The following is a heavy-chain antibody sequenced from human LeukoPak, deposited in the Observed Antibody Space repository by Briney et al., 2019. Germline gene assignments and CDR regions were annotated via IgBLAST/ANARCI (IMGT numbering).Heavy chain of an antibody. V-gene: IGHV1-3*01. D-gene: IGHD1-26*01. Sequence: GASVKVSCKASGYTFSSYAMHWVRQAPGQRLEWMGWINAGNGNTKYSQKFEGRVTTTRDTSASTAYMELSSLRSEDTAVYYCAAKGNGYSGSYVFAHWGQGILVTVSS. J-gene: IGHJ4*02. CDR3: AAKGNGYSGSYVFAH. CDR2: INAGNGNT. CDR1: GYTFSSYA.